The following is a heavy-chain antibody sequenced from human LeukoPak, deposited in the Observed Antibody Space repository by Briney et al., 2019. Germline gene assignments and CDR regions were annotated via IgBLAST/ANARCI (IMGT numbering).Heavy chain of an antibody. J-gene: IGHJ6*02. CDR3: AKAPEYCSGGSCCGGGYYYGMDV. D-gene: IGHD2-15*01. CDR2: ISGSGGST. Sequence: GGSLRLSCAASGFTFSSYAMSWVRQAPGKGLEWVSAISGSGGSTYYADSVKGRFTISRDNSKNTLYLQMNSLRAEDTAVYYCAKAPEYCSGGSCCGGGYYYGMDVWGQGTTVTVSS. V-gene: IGHV3-23*01. CDR1: GFTFSSYA.